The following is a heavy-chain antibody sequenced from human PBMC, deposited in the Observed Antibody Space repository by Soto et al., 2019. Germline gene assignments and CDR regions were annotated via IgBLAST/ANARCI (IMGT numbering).Heavy chain of an antibody. D-gene: IGHD3-9*01. V-gene: IGHV1-69*12. Sequence: QVQLVQSGAEVKKPGSSVKVSCKASGGTFSSYAISWVRQAPGQGLEWMGGIIAIFGTANYAQKFQGRVTITADESTSTAYMELSSLRSEDTAVYYCARDKGLRYFDWLARDGMDVWGQGTTVTVSS. CDR1: GGTFSSYA. CDR2: IIAIFGTA. J-gene: IGHJ6*02. CDR3: ARDKGLRYFDWLARDGMDV.